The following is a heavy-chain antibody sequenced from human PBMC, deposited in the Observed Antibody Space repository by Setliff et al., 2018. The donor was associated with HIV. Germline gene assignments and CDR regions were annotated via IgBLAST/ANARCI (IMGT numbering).Heavy chain of an antibody. D-gene: IGHD3-10*01. CDR1: GFTFSDCS. Sequence: PGGSLRLSCAASGFTFSDCSMNWVRQAPGKGLEWISYITSTGSTIFYADSVKGRFTISRENDKNSVHLQMTSLRAEDTAVYYCASPGSGSYTNWFGPWGQGTLVTVSS. V-gene: IGHV3-48*01. J-gene: IGHJ5*02. CDR3: ASPGSGSYTNWFGP. CDR2: ITSTGSTI.